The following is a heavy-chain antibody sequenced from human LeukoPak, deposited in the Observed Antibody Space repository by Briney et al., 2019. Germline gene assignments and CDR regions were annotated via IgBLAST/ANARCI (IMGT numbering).Heavy chain of an antibody. CDR3: AKFHGYRSTWAPFDY. CDR1: VFTFSSYG. Sequence: GGSLRLSCAASVFTFSSYGMHWVRQAPGKGLEWVAFIRYDGSSEYYADSVKGRFTISRDNSKNTLYLQMNSLRPEDTAVYYCAKFHGYRSTWAPFDYGGRETVVPVPS. D-gene: IGHD6-13*01. J-gene: IGHJ4*02. V-gene: IGHV3-30*02. CDR2: IRYDGSSE.